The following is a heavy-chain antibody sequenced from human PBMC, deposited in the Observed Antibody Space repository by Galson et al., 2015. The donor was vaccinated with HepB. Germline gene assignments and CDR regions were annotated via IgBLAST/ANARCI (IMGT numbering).Heavy chain of an antibody. V-gene: IGHV1-3*01. D-gene: IGHD6-19*01. Sequence: SVKVSCKASGYTFTSYAMHWVRQAPGQRLEWMGWINAGNGNTKYSQKFQGRVTITRDTSASTAYMELSSLRSEDTAVYYCARSKTAVAGTALWYWGQGTLVTVSS. CDR1: GYTFTSYA. J-gene: IGHJ4*02. CDR2: INAGNGNT. CDR3: ARSKTAVAGTALWY.